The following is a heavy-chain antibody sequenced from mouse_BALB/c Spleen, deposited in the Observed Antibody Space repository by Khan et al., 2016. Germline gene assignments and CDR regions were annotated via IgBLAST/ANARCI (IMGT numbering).Heavy chain of an antibody. CDR1: GFDFSRYW. CDR3: ASNCWYFDL. Sequence: VKPPASGGGLVQPGGFLKLSCAASGFDFSRYWLSWVRQAPGKGLEWIGEINPDSSTLNYTPSLKDKFIISRDNAKNTLYLQMSKVRPEDTALYYCASNCWYFDLWGAGTTVTVSS. CDR2: INPDSSTL. V-gene: IGHV4-1*02. J-gene: IGHJ1*01. D-gene: IGHD4-1*01.